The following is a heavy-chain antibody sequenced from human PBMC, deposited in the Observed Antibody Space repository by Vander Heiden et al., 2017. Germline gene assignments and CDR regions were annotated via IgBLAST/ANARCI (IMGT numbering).Heavy chain of an antibody. J-gene: IGHJ4*02. V-gene: IGHV4-4*02. CDR1: GVSISVNNW. D-gene: IGHD3-3*01. CDR3: AGDDLLSGIAY. CDR2: IYHSGNT. Sequence: VQLQESAQGLVKPSGTLSLTCAASGVSISVNNWWSWVRQTPGKGLEWIGEIYHSGNTNYNPSLQSRVSISLDKSKNQFSLTLTSVTAADTAMYYCAGDDLLSGIAYWGQGTLVTVSS.